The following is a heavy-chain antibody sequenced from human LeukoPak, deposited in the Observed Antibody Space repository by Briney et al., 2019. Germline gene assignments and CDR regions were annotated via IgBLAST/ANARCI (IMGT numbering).Heavy chain of an antibody. CDR3: ARDLDYYYMDV. Sequence: GGSLRLSCAASGFTFSSYGMHWDRQAPGKGLEWVAVIWYDGSNKYYADSVKGRFTISRDNSKNTLYLQMNSLGAEDTAVYYCARDLDYYYMDVWGKGTTVTVSS. J-gene: IGHJ6*03. CDR1: GFTFSSYG. CDR2: IWYDGSNK. V-gene: IGHV3-33*01.